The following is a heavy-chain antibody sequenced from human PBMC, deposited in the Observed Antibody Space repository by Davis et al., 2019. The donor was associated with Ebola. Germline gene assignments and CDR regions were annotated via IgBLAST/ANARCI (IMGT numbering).Heavy chain of an antibody. CDR3: ARGGWWLRSRGYSFDY. J-gene: IGHJ4*02. Sequence: MPGGSLRLSCAVYGGSFSGYYWSWIRQPPGKGLEWIGEINHSGSTNYNPSPKSRVTISVDTSKNQFSLKLSSVTAADTAVYYCARGGWWLRSRGYSFDYWGQGTLVTVSS. CDR1: GGSFSGYY. D-gene: IGHD5-12*01. CDR2: INHSGST. V-gene: IGHV4-34*01.